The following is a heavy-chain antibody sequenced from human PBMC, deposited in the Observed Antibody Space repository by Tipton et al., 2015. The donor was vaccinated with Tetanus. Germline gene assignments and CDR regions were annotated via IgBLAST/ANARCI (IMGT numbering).Heavy chain of an antibody. J-gene: IGHJ4*02. D-gene: IGHD3-10*01. Sequence: SLRLSCAASGFTFSRYAMHWVRQAPGKGLGWVAVITFDGSTKYYADSVKGRFTLSRDNSQNTVHLQMSSLKVEDTAVYYCVREAGDPPLDYFDSWGQGPLVIVSA. CDR2: ITFDGSTK. CDR3: VREAGDPPLDYFDS. CDR1: GFTFSRYA. V-gene: IGHV3-30-3*01.